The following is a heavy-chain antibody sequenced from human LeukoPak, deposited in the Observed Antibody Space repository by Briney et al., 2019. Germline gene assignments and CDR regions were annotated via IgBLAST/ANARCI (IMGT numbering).Heavy chain of an antibody. J-gene: IGHJ5*02. CDR2: ISGSGINT. Sequence: GGSLRLSCVASGFTFSTYGMTWVRQAPGKGLAWVSSISGSGINTHYADSVKGRFTMSRDNSKNTLDLQMNSLRAEDTAVYYCARGPGAYYYGSGNSFDPWGQGTLVTVSS. D-gene: IGHD3-10*01. CDR3: ARGPGAYYYGSGNSFDP. V-gene: IGHV3-23*01. CDR1: GFTFSTYG.